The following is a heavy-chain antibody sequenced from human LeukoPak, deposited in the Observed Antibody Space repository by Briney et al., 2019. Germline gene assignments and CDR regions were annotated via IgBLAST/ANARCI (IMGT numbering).Heavy chain of an antibody. Sequence: PGGSLRLSCAASGFTFSSYSMNWVRQAPGKGLEWIGSIYHSGSTYYNPSLKSRVTISVDTSKNQFSLKLSSVTAADTAVYYCARDVGYDYVWGSMAWGQGTLVTVSS. CDR1: GFTFSSYS. V-gene: IGHV4-38-2*02. D-gene: IGHD3-16*01. CDR3: ARDVGYDYVWGSMA. J-gene: IGHJ5*02. CDR2: IYHSGST.